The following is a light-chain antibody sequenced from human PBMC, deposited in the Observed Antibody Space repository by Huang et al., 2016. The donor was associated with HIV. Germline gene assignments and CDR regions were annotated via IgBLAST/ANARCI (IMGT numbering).Light chain of an antibody. Sequence: EIVMTQSPVTLSVSPGERATLSCRASQSVGKYLAWYQQRPGQPPRLLSYGSSTRATGIPARFTGSGSGTEFTLTISSLQSEDFAIYYCQQYDNGPYTFGQGTNLEVK. J-gene: IGKJ2*01. V-gene: IGKV3-15*01. CDR1: QSVGKY. CDR3: QQYDNGPYT. CDR2: GSS.